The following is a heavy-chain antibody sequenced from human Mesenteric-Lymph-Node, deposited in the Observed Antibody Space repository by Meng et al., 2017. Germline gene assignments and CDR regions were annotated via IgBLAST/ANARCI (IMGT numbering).Heavy chain of an antibody. Sequence: SETLSLTCTVSGGSITSSTSSYYWGWIRQSPGKGLDWIGSIFYRGSTHYNPSLQSRVTVSLDTSKNQFSLKMTSMTAADAAVYYCARGSVIGVATGGLDVWGQGTMVTVSS. CDR3: ARGSVIGVATGGLDV. CDR1: GGSITSSTSSYY. V-gene: IGHV4-39*07. CDR2: IFYRGST. D-gene: IGHD5-12*01. J-gene: IGHJ6*02.